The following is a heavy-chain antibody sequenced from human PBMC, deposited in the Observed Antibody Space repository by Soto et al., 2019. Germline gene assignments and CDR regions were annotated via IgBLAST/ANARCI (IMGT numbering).Heavy chain of an antibody. V-gene: IGHV4-31*03. CDR3: ATLTAAAGGRGY. D-gene: IGHD6-13*01. J-gene: IGHJ4*02. Sequence: QVQLQESGPGLVKPSQTLSLTCSVSGASVSSATYHWSWIRQHPGKGLEWIGYITGSPYYNPSLESRVSISLDTSRNQFSLDLSSVTAADTAVYYCATLTAAAGGRGYWGQGTLVTVSS. CDR1: GASVSSATYH. CDR2: ITGSP.